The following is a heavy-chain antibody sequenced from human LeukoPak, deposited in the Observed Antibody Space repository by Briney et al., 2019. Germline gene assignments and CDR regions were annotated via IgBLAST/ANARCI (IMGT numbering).Heavy chain of an antibody. J-gene: IGHJ4*02. D-gene: IGHD6-6*01. Sequence: GGSLRLSCAASGFIVSTNYMSWVRQAPGKGLEWVSVISSSGSTYYADSVKGRFTIFRDNSKNTLYLQMNSLRAEDTAVYYCARDGGLAPYSSSTPFDYWGQGTLVTVSS. CDR2: ISSSGST. CDR3: ARDGGLAPYSSSTPFDY. V-gene: IGHV3-66*03. CDR1: GFIVSTNY.